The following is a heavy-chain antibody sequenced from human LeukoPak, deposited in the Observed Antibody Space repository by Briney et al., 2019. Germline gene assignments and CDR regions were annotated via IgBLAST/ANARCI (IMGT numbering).Heavy chain of an antibody. D-gene: IGHD2-15*01. Sequence: PSETLSLACTVSGGSISSSNYYWGWIRQPPGKGLEWIGSIYYSGSTYYNPSLKRRITVSVDTSKNQFSLKLSSVTAADTAVYYCARLSQDTWDAFDIWGQGTMVTVSS. CDR1: GGSISSSNYY. CDR3: ARLSQDTWDAFDI. V-gene: IGHV4-39*01. J-gene: IGHJ3*02. CDR2: IYYSGST.